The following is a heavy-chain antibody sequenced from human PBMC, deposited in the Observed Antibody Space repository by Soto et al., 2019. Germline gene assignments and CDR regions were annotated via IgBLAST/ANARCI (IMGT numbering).Heavy chain of an antibody. CDR1: RFRFSDYT. J-gene: IGHJ3*02. V-gene: IGHV3-21*01. CDR2: IIIISTYI. Sequence: EVELVESGGGLVKPGGSLRLSCLASRFRFSDYTMTWVRQAPGKGLEWVSSIIIISTYIYYGDSVKGRFTISRDNAKNSLYLQMNSLRVEDTAVYYCARRGSEVTTGGGALDMWGQGTMVTVSS. CDR3: ARRGSEVTTGGGALDM. D-gene: IGHD4-17*01.